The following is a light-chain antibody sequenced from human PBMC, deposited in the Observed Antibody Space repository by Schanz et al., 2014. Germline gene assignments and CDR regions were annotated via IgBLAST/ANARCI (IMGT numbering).Light chain of an antibody. Sequence: EIVLTQSPGTLSLSPGERATLSCKASQSISGYDLAWYQQKPGQAPRLLIYGAFDRATGIPDRFSGSGSGTDFTLTISSLEPEDFAVYYCQQYNNWPSSFGQGTKVDIK. CDR2: GAF. V-gene: IGKV3-20*01. J-gene: IGKJ1*01. CDR1: QSISGYD. CDR3: QQYNNWPSS.